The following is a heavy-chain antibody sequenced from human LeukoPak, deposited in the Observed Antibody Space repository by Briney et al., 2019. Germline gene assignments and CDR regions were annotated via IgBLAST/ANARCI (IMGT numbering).Heavy chain of an antibody. CDR1: GYTFTGYY. V-gene: IGHV1-2*02. CDR3: ARDYDFWSTDTTFDY. Sequence: ASVKVSCKASGYTFTGYYMHWVRQAPGQGLEWMGWINPNSGGTNYAQKFQGRVTMTRDTSISTAYMELSRLRSDDTAVYYCARDYDFWSTDTTFDYWGQGTLVTASS. D-gene: IGHD3-3*01. J-gene: IGHJ4*02. CDR2: INPNSGGT.